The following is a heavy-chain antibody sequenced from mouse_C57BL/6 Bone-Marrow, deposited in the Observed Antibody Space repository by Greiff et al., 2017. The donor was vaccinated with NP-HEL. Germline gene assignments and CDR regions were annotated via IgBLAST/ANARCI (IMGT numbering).Heavy chain of an antibody. Sequence: EVHLVESGGGLVKPGGSLKLSCAASGFTFSSYAMSWVRQTPEKRLEWVATISDGGSYTYYPDNVKGRFTISRDNAKNNLYLQMSHLKSEDTAMYYCGGAWFAYWGQGTLVTVSA. V-gene: IGHV5-4*01. CDR2: ISDGGSYT. CDR3: GGAWFAY. CDR1: GFTFSSYA. J-gene: IGHJ3*01.